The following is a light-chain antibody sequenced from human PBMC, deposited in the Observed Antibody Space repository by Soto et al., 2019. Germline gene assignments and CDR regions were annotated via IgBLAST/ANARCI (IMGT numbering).Light chain of an antibody. J-gene: IGKJ5*01. CDR3: QQYNTWPPIT. V-gene: IGKV3-15*01. CDR2: GAS. CDR1: QSVSSN. Sequence: EIETTKSPATLSVSPGEKATLSCRASQSVSSNLAWYQQKPGQAPRLLIFGASTRATGIPARFSGSGSGTEFTLTISSLQSEDFAVYYCQQYNTWPPITFGPGTRLEIK.